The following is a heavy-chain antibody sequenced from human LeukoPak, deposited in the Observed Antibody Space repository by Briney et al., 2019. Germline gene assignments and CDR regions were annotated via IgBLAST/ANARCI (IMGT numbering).Heavy chain of an antibody. Sequence: PGGSLRLSCAASGFTFSSYGMSWVRQAPGKGLEWVSAISGSGGSTYYADSVKGRFTISRDNSKNSLYLQMNSLRAEDTAVYYCARSITMVRGGGYYYYMDVWGKGTTVTVSS. CDR1: GFTFSSYG. J-gene: IGHJ6*03. V-gene: IGHV3-23*01. CDR2: ISGSGGST. CDR3: ARSITMVRGGGYYYYMDV. D-gene: IGHD3-10*01.